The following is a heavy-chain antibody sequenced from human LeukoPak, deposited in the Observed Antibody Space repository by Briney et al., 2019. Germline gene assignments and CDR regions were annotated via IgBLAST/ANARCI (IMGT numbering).Heavy chain of an antibody. J-gene: IGHJ6*03. D-gene: IGHD3/OR15-3a*01. CDR2: IRYDATLY. V-gene: IGHV3-30*02. Sequence: PGGSLRLYCEASGFTFSNYDMHWVRQAPGKGLEWVTFIRYDATLYHYADSVKGRFTISRDNSRNTLYLQMTSLRAEDTAVYFCAKRAGYDFSVYMEVWGKGTTVTVSS. CDR3: AKRAGYDFSVYMEV. CDR1: GFTFSNYD.